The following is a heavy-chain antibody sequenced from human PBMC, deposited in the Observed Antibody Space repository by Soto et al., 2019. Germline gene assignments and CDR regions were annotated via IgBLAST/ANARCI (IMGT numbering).Heavy chain of an antibody. Sequence: QVQLVESGGGVVQPGRSLRLSCAASGFTFSSYGMHWVRQAPGKGLEWVAVISYDGSNKYYADSVKGRFTISRDNSKNTLYLQMNSLRAEDTAVYYCAVSPGGPWNAFDIWGQGTMVTVSS. D-gene: IGHD3-16*01. V-gene: IGHV3-30*03. J-gene: IGHJ3*02. CDR1: GFTFSSYG. CDR2: ISYDGSNK. CDR3: AVSPGGPWNAFDI.